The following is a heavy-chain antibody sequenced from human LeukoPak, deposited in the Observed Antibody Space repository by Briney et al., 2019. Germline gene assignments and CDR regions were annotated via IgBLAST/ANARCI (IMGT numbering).Heavy chain of an antibody. CDR3: ARDRGAYYDSSGSFDY. D-gene: IGHD3-22*01. CDR1: GGTFSSYA. Sequence: SVNVSCTASGGTFSSYAISWVRQAPGQGLEWMGGIIPIFGTANYAQKFQGRVTITADESTSTAYMELSSLRSEDTAVYYCARDRGAYYDSSGSFDYWGQGTLVTVSS. V-gene: IGHV1-69*13. CDR2: IIPIFGTA. J-gene: IGHJ4*02.